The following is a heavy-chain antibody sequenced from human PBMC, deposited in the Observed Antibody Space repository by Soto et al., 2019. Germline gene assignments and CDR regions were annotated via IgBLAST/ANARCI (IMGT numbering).Heavy chain of an antibody. Sequence: GGSLRLSCVVSGFIFNTYGMSWVRQAPGKGLEWVSSISGGGGSTYYAESVKGRFTISRDNSKNTLYLQMNSLRAEDTAVYYCAKDLPYYYDSSGYSNWGQGTLVTVSS. V-gene: IGHV3-23*01. CDR2: ISGGGGST. CDR1: GFIFNTYG. D-gene: IGHD3-22*01. CDR3: AKDLPYYYDSSGYSN. J-gene: IGHJ4*02.